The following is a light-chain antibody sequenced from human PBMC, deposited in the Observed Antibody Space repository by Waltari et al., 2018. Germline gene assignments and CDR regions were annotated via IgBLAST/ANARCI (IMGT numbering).Light chain of an antibody. CDR3: QQYENLPYT. V-gene: IGKV1-33*01. CDR2: DAS. J-gene: IGKJ2*01. CDR1: QDIINY. Sequence: DIQMTQSTSSLSASIGDRVTLTCQASQDIINYLNWYQQTPGKAPKLLIYDASNLATGVPSRFSGGGSGTDFSLTITSLHPEDIATYFCQQYENLPYTFGQGTKLEIK.